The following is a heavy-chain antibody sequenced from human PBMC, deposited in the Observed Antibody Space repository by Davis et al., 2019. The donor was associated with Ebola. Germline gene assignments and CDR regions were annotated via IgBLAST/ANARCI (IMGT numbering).Heavy chain of an antibody. CDR1: GFTLSTYG. V-gene: IGHV3-33*01. D-gene: IGHD3-3*01. J-gene: IGHJ4*02. CDR2: IWYDGSNK. CDR3: ARQKFLEWLLPLDY. Sequence: PGGSLRLSCAASGFTLSTYGMHWVRQAPGKGLEWVAVIWYDGSNKYYADSVKGRFTISRDNSKNTLYLQVNSLRAEDTAVYFCARQKFLEWLLPLDYWGQGTLVTVSS.